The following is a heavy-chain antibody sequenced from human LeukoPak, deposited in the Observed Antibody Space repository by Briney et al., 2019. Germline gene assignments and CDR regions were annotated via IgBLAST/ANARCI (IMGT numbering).Heavy chain of an antibody. CDR1: GFIFSTSW. CDR2: IGNSGSPI. V-gene: IGHV3-48*03. J-gene: IGHJ4*02. Sequence: GGSLRLSCAASGFIFSTSWMNWVRQAPGKGLEWVSYIGNSGSPIYYADSVKGRFTISRDNAKNSLYLQMNSLRAEDTAVYYCARDPEYSYDYYFDYWGQGTLVTVSS. CDR3: ARDPEYSYDYYFDY. D-gene: IGHD5-18*01.